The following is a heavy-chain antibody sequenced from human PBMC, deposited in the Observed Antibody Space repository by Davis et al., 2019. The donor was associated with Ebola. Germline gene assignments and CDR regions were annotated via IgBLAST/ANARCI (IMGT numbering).Heavy chain of an antibody. CDR3: TRGVDTTLASWSDALDI. CDR1: GFSFSRYW. D-gene: IGHD2-15*01. V-gene: IGHV3-74*01. CDR2: VNPDGSRA. Sequence: PGGSLRLSCAASGFSFSRYWMHWVRQAPGKGLVWVSRVNPDGSRAAYADSVRGRFTISRDNAENTLYLQMNSLRVEDTAVYFCTRGVDTTLASWSDALDIWGQGTTVNVSS. J-gene: IGHJ3*02.